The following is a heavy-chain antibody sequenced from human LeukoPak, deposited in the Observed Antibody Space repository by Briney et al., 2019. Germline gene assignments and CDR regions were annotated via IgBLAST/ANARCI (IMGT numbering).Heavy chain of an antibody. CDR3: ARHYCSSTSCYDLDV. J-gene: IGHJ6*04. CDR2: INHSGST. V-gene: IGHV4-34*01. D-gene: IGHD2-2*01. CDR1: GGSFSGYY. Sequence: SETLSLTCAVYGGSFSGYYWSWIRQPPGKGLEWIGEINHSGSTNYNPSLKSRVTISVDASKNQFSLKLSSVTAADTAVYYCARHYCSSTSCYDLDVWGKGTTVTISS.